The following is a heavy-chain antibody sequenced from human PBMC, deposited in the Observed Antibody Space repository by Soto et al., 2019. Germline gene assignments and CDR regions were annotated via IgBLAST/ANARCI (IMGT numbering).Heavy chain of an antibody. V-gene: IGHV6-1*01. Sequence: PSGSLSLTCAISGDSVSSNSAAWNWIRQSPSRGLEWLGRTYYRSTWYNDYAVSVKSRITINPDTSKNQFSLQLNSVTPEDTAVYYCARDQYLQWQVRSHYYYGMDVWGQGTTVTVSS. CDR2: TYYRSTWYN. CDR3: ARDQYLQWQVRSHYYYGMDV. J-gene: IGHJ6*02. D-gene: IGHD6-19*01. CDR1: GDSVSSNSAA.